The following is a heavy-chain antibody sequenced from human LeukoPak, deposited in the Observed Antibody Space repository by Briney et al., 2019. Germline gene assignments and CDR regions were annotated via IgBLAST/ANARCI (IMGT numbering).Heavy chain of an antibody. D-gene: IGHD4/OR15-4a*01. J-gene: IGHJ4*02. CDR3: ARGPPYGARCDYLDY. CDR2: IKKDGSEK. V-gene: IGHV3-7*01. CDR1: GFTFSDYY. Sequence: GGSLRLSCAASGFTFSDYYMSWIRQAPGKGLEWVADIKKDGSEKNEVDSAKGRFTISRDNAKNSLYLEMNSLRAEDTAVYYCARGPPYGARCDYLDYWGQGALVTVSS.